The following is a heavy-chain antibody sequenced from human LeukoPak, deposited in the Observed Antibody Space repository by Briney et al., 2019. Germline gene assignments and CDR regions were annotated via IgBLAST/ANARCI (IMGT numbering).Heavy chain of an antibody. V-gene: IGHV5-51*01. J-gene: IGHJ5*02. Sequence: GAPLKISSKGSGSGFTSYWIAWVRPMPGTGNGLEWMGIIYPHDSDTRYSPSFHGQVIISVHKSITTASLEWSTLKASDGAIYFCAGHSRTEWSRGFFDRWGQGTLVTVSS. CDR2: IYPHDSDT. CDR1: GSGFTSYW. CDR3: AGHSRTEWSRGFFDR. D-gene: IGHD3-3*01.